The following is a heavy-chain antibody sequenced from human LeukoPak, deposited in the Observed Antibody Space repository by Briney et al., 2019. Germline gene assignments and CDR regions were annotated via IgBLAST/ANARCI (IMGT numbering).Heavy chain of an antibody. Sequence: SETLSLTCTVSGGSISSYYWSWIRQPAGKGLEWIGRIYTSGSTNYNPSLKSRVTMSVDTSKNQFSLKLSSVTAADTAVYYCASGGFCSSTSCPGWFDPWGQGTLVTVSS. J-gene: IGHJ5*02. CDR3: ASGGFCSSTSCPGWFDP. V-gene: IGHV4-4*07. CDR1: GGSISSYY. D-gene: IGHD2-2*01. CDR2: IYTSGST.